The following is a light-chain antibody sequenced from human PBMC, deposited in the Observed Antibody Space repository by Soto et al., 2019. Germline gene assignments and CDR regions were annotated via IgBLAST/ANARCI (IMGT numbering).Light chain of an antibody. CDR3: CSYAGSNVV. CDR1: SSDVGSYNL. J-gene: IGLJ2*01. CDR2: EGS. Sequence: QAVVTQPASVSGSPGQSITISCTGTSSDVGSYNLVSWYQQHPGKAPKLMICEGSKRPSGVSNRFSGSKSGNTASLTISGLQAEDEADYYCCSYAGSNVVFGGGTQLTVL. V-gene: IGLV2-23*01.